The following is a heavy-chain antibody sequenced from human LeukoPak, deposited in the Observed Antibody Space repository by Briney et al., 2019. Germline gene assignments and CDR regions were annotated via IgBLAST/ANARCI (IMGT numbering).Heavy chain of an antibody. Sequence: ASVKVSCKTSGHTFPKNGISWVRQAPGQGLEWMGWVVGHTGHTKYTQKFQGRVIMTTDTSTATSYKELRSLKYDDTAIYYCVTVGRLHYVLEDWGQGTLVTVSS. CDR1: GHTFPKNG. J-gene: IGHJ4*02. V-gene: IGHV1-18*01. CDR2: VVGHTGHT. D-gene: IGHD1-20*01. CDR3: VTVGRLHYVLED.